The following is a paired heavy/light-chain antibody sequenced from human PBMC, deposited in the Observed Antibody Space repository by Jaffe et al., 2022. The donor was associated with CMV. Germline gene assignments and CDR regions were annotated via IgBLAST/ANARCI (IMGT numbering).Heavy chain of an antibody. V-gene: IGHV3-21*01. CDR1: GFIFSSYS. CDR3: ARGARYCSGSICNIEEGYYHYYMDV. Sequence: VQLVESGGGLVRPGESLRLSCTASGFIFSSYSMNWVRQAPGKGLEWVSSISSSSNYIYQADSVKGRFTISRDNAQNSLYLQIRNPRDEDTAVYYCARGARYCSGSICNIEEGYYHYYMDVWGKGTTVTVSS. CDR2: ISSSSNYI. J-gene: IGHJ6*03. D-gene: IGHD2-2*02.
Light chain of an antibody. CDR1: QSISVS. J-gene: IGKJ2*01. CDR2: KAS. CDR3: QQYSTLSPYT. V-gene: IGKV1-5*03. Sequence: DIQMTQSPSILSASVGDGVTITCRASQSISVSLAWYQQKPGKAPNLLISKASTLENGVPSRFSGSGSGTEFTLTISSLQPDDFATYYCQQYSTLSPYTFGQGTKLEI.